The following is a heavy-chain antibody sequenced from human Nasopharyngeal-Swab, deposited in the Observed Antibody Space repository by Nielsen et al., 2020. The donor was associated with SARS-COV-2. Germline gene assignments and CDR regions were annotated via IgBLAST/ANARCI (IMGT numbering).Heavy chain of an antibody. Sequence: AVKVSCKASGSTFSGSAVQWVRKGSGQRLEWIGWIVLCIDKTDYAQKFQDRVTITRDMSASTVYMQLSSLRSEDTALYYCATLSAPRDGNNRAPMGWGQGTLVPVSS. V-gene: IGHV1-58*01. J-gene: IGHJ4*02. CDR3: ATLSAPRDGNNRAPMG. D-gene: IGHD5-24*01. CDR2: IVLCIDKT. CDR1: GSTFSGSA.